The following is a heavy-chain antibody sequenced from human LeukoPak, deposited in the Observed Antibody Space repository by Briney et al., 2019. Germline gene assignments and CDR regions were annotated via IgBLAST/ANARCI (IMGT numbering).Heavy chain of an antibody. D-gene: IGHD6-13*01. CDR2: IYYSGST. CDR1: GGSISSSSYY. CDR3: ARASSVAGSFGY. V-gene: IGHV4-39*02. J-gene: IGHJ4*02. Sequence: SETLSLTCTVSGGSISSSSYYWGGFPKPQGKGLNWIGSIYYSGSTYYNPSLKSRVTISVDTSKNHFSLKLSSVTAADTAVYYCARASSVAGSFGYWGQGTLVTVSS.